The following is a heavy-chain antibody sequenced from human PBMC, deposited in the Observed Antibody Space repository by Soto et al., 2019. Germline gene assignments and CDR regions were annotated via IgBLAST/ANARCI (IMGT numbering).Heavy chain of an antibody. D-gene: IGHD6-19*01. V-gene: IGHV4-39*07. CDR1: GGSISSSSYY. CDR3: ARERYSSGWYEDDYYYGMDV. CDR2: IYYSGST. J-gene: IGHJ6*02. Sequence: SETLSLTCTVSGGSISSSSYYWGWIRQPPGKGLEWIGNIYYSGSTYYNPSLKSRVTISVDTSKNQFSLKLSSVTAADTAVYYCARERYSSGWYEDDYYYGMDVWGQGTTVTVSS.